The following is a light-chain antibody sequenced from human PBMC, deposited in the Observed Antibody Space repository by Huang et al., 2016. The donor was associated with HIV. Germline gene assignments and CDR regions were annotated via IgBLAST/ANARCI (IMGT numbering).Light chain of an antibody. CDR1: RGISNS. Sequence: DIQMTQSPSSLSASVGDRVPITCRAGRGISNSCAWYQQQPGKAPNILLYAASRLQGGVPSRFSGSGSRTDYTLTISSLQPEDSATYYCQQYYNTTLSFGGGTKVEIK. CDR2: AAS. CDR3: QQYYNTTLS. V-gene: IGKV1-NL1*01. J-gene: IGKJ4*01.